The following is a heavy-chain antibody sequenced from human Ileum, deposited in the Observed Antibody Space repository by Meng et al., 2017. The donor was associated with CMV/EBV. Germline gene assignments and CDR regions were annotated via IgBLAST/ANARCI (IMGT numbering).Heavy chain of an antibody. CDR3: VHRKDYVGNWNGGSADF. V-gene: IGHV2-5*02. CDR2: IYWDDDK. Sequence: HITMNESGPARVKPTQTLTLTCTLSGFSLTSSPVGVGWIRHPTGQAPEWLAFIYWDDDKRYNPSLKNRLNITMDAPKNQVALTMTNMDPADTATYHGVHRKDYVGNWNGGSADFWGQGALVTVSS. J-gene: IGHJ4*02. CDR1: GFSLTSSPVG. D-gene: IGHD1-1*01.